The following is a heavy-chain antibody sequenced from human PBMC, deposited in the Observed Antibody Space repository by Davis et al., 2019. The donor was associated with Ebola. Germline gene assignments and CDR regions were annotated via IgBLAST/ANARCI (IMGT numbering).Heavy chain of an antibody. CDR3: AKETNEYSSSPNDF. D-gene: IGHD6-6*01. V-gene: IGHV3-30*18. J-gene: IGHJ4*02. Sequence: PGGSLRLSCAASGFTFSHFGMHWVRQAPGKGLEWVAVVSFDGSVTHYGDSLRGRFAVSRDNFRNTVSLQMGSLRNEDTGVYYCAKETNEYSSSPNDFWGQGIRVTVSS. CDR1: GFTFSHFG. CDR2: VSFDGSVT.